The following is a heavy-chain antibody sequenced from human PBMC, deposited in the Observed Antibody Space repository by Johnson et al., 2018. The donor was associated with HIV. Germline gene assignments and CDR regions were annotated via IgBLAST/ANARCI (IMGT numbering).Heavy chain of an antibody. Sequence: VQLVESGGGVVRPGGSLRLSCAASGFTFDDYGMSWVRQAPGKGLEWVSGINWNGGSTGYADSVKGRFTISRDNAKNSLYLQMNSLRAEDTALYYCAREEMTTMIVAGGWAPHGAFDIGGQGTMVTVSS. CDR2: INWNGGST. V-gene: IGHV3-20*04. J-gene: IGHJ3*02. CDR1: GFTFDDYG. CDR3: AREEMTTMIVAGGWAPHGAFDI. D-gene: IGHD3-22*01.